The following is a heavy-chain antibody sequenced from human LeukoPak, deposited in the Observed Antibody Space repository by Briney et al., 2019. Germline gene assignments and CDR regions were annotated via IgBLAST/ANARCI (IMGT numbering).Heavy chain of an antibody. V-gene: IGHV3-23*01. CDR3: ARGPGGAYVTYYFDS. Sequence: TGGSLRLSCAVSGITLSNYGMSWVRQAPGKGLEWVAGISDSVGRTNYADSVKGRFTISRDNPKNTLYLQMNSLRAEDTAVYYCARGPGGAYVTYYFDSWGLGTLVTVSS. D-gene: IGHD3-16*01. CDR1: GITLSNYG. CDR2: ISDSVGRT. J-gene: IGHJ4*02.